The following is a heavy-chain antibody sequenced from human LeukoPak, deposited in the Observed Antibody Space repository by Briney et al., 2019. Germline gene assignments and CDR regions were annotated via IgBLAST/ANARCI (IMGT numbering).Heavy chain of an antibody. CDR1: GYTSTNYE. J-gene: IGHJ4*02. D-gene: IGHD4-17*01. Sequence: AASVKVSCKASGYTSTNYEINWVRQATGQGLEWMGWINPNSGNTGYLQKFQGRVTITRKTSINTAYMDLSSLRSEDTAVYYCARGPPYGPQHYWGQGTLVTVSS. CDR3: ARGPPYGPQHY. CDR2: INPNSGNT. V-gene: IGHV1-8*03.